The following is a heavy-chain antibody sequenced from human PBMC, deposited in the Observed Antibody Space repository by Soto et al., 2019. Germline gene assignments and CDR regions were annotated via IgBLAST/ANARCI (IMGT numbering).Heavy chain of an antibody. J-gene: IGHJ6*02. CDR2: IYSGGST. CDR1: GFTVSSNY. V-gene: IGHV3-53*01. Sequence: HPGGSLRLSCAASGFTVSSNYMSWVRQAPGKGLEWVSVIYSGGSTYYADSVKGRFTISRDNSENTLCLQMNSLRDEDTAIYYCARVNYNYYGMDVWGQGTTVTVSS. CDR3: ARVNYNYYGMDV.